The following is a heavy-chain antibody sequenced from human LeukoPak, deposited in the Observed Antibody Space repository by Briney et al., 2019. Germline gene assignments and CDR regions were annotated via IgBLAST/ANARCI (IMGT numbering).Heavy chain of an antibody. D-gene: IGHD6-19*01. V-gene: IGHV3-48*03. Sequence: GGSLRLSGAASGFTFSSYEMNWVRQAPGKGLEWVSYISSSGSTIYYADSVKGRFTISRDNAKNSLYLQMNSLRAEDTAVYYCAAIAVAGRDTDYWGQGTLVTVSS. CDR1: GFTFSSYE. J-gene: IGHJ4*02. CDR2: ISSSGSTI. CDR3: AAIAVAGRDTDY.